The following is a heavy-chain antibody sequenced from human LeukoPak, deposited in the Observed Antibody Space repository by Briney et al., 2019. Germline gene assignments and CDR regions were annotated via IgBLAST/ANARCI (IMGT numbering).Heavy chain of an antibody. CDR3: ARAQVAYYDFWSGYYIYYYMDV. V-gene: IGHV1-8*03. CDR1: GYTFTSYG. CDR2: MNPNSGNT. Sequence: ASVKVSCKASGYTFTSYGISWVRQAPGQGLEWMGWMNPNSGNTGYAQKFQGRVTITRNTSISTAYMELSSLRSEDTAVYYCARAQVAYYDFWSGYYIYYYMDVWGKGTTVTVSS. D-gene: IGHD3-3*01. J-gene: IGHJ6*03.